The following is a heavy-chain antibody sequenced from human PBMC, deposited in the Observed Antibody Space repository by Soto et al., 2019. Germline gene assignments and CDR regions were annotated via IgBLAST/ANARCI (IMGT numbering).Heavy chain of an antibody. Sequence: QVQLVQSGAEVKKPGASVKVSCKTSGYPFTSYVISWVRQAPGQGLEWMGWIRPYNGNTKSAQNLQDRVTMTSDTSTSTAYMELRSLTSDDTAVYYCARKGVTSRWYGGGHDYWGQGTLVTVSS. CDR2: IRPYNGNT. CDR1: GYPFTSYV. D-gene: IGHD6-13*01. V-gene: IGHV1-18*01. CDR3: ARKGVTSRWYGGGHDY. J-gene: IGHJ4*02.